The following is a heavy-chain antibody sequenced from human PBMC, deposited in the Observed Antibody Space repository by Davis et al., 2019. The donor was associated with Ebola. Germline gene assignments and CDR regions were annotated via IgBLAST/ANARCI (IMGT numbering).Heavy chain of an antibody. CDR1: GGSISNYY. CDR3: ARDRSYYYEGAFDI. Sequence: PGGSLRLSCSVSGGSISNYYWSWIRQPAGKGLEWIGRIYTSGSTNYNPSLKSRVTMSVDTSKKQLSLKLTSVTAADTAVYYCARDRSYYYEGAFDIWGQGTKVTVSS. D-gene: IGHD3-22*01. J-gene: IGHJ3*02. CDR2: IYTSGST. V-gene: IGHV4-4*07.